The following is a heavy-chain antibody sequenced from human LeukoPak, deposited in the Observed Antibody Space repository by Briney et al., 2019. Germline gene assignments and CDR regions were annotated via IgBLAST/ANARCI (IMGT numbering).Heavy chain of an antibody. V-gene: IGHV4-59*08. CDR3: ARHLLYRNYYYGMDV. CDR2: IYYSGST. CDR1: GGSISSYY. D-gene: IGHD1-26*01. Sequence: PSETLSLTCTVSGGSISSYYWSWIRQPPGKGLEWIGYIYYSGSTNYNPSLKSRVTISVDTSKNQFSLKLSSVTAADTAVYYCARHLLYRNYYYGMDVWGQGTTATVSS. J-gene: IGHJ6*02.